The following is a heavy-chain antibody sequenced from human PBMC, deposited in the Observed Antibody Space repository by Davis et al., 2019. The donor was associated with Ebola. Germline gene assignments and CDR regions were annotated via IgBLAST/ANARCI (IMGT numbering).Heavy chain of an antibody. CDR3: TPHRGGNWFA. V-gene: IGHV3-15*07. Sequence: WIRQPPGKGLEWVGRIRSKADGETVEYGAAAKGRFVISRDDSKNTLYLQMNSLTNEDTARYYCTPHRGGNWFALGPGNPGHRLL. CDR2: IRSKADGETV. J-gene: IGHJ5*02.